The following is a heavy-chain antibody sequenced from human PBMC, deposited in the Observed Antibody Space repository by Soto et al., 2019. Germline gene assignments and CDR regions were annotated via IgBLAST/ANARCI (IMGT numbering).Heavy chain of an antibody. CDR1: GFTFSSYG. CDR2: ISYDGSNK. D-gene: IGHD3-22*01. CDR3: AKAETINYYDSSGYYYDYGMDV. V-gene: IGHV3-30*18. J-gene: IGHJ6*02. Sequence: QVQLVESGGGVVQPGRSLRLSCAASGFTFSSYGMHWVRQAPGKGLEWVAVISYDGSNKYYADSVKGRFTISRDNSKNTWYLQMNSLRAEDTAVYYCAKAETINYYDSSGYYYDYGMDVWGQGTTVTVSS.